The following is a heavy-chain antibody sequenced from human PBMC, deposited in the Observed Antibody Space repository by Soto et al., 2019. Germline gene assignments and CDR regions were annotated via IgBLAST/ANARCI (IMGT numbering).Heavy chain of an antibody. D-gene: IGHD2-15*01. J-gene: IGHJ6*03. CDR2: INPNGGVT. CDR3: ARESGGATTTLDYYYCYMDV. CDR1: GDSFNDYY. V-gene: IGHV1-2*04. Sequence: QVQLVQSGAEVRKPGASVTVSCRSSGDSFNDYYIHWVRQAPGQGFEWMGWINPNGGVTKYAQKCRGWVSMTSDTSIRTVYMQLSRLRSDDTAVYYCARESGGATTTLDYYYCYMDVWGTGTTVTVSS.